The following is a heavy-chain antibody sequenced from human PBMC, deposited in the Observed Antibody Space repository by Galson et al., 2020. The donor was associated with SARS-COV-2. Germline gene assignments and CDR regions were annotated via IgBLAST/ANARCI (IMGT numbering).Heavy chain of an antibody. J-gene: IGHJ4*02. Sequence: GGSLRLSCTASGFTFGDYAMIWFRQAPGEGLEWVGFIRTKAYGGTTEYAASVKGRFTISRDDSKSIAYLQMNSLKTEDTAVYYCTRDQVYSSSWYWGQGTLVTVSS. D-gene: IGHD6-13*01. CDR3: TRDQVYSSSWY. CDR2: IRTKAYGGTT. V-gene: IGHV3-49*03. CDR1: GFTFGDYA.